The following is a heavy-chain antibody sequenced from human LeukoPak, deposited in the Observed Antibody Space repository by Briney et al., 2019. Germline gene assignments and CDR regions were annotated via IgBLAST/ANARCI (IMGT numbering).Heavy chain of an antibody. V-gene: IGHV3-66*01. J-gene: IGHJ4*02. D-gene: IGHD1-26*01. CDR2: IYRDGST. Sequence: AGGSLRLSCAASGFAVRTNYMTWVRQAPGKGLEWVSVIYRDGSTYYADSVKGRFTISRDNSKNTLYLQMNSLGAEDTAVYYCARESLGYFDYWGQGTLVTVSS. CDR3: ARESLGYFDY. CDR1: GFAVRTNY.